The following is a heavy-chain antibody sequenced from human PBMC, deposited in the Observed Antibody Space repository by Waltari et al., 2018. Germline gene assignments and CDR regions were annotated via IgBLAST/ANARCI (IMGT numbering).Heavy chain of an antibody. D-gene: IGHD2-21*02. CDR1: GYTFTGYY. CDR3: ATGDSRIQSVRYFQH. Sequence: QVQLVQSGAEVKKPGASVKVSCKASGYTFTGYYMHWVRQAPGQGLEWMGRINPNSGGTNYAQKFQGRVTMTRDTSISTAYMELSRLRSDDTAVYYCATGDSRIQSVRYFQHWGQGTLVTVSS. V-gene: IGHV1-2*06. CDR2: INPNSGGT. J-gene: IGHJ1*01.